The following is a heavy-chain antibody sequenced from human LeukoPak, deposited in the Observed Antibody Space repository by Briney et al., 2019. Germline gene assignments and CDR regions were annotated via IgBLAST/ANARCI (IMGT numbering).Heavy chain of an antibody. V-gene: IGHV4-4*07. CDR1: GESINPYY. J-gene: IGHJ4*02. Sequence: KPSETLSLTCTVSGESINPYYWNWIRQSAGKGLEWIGHIYKSGTTNFNPSLTSRVTMSLDTSRNQFSLKLRSVTAADTAVYYCASLLRIWMFDYWGQGTLVTVSS. D-gene: IGHD4-17*01. CDR3: ASLLRIWMFDY. CDR2: IYKSGTT.